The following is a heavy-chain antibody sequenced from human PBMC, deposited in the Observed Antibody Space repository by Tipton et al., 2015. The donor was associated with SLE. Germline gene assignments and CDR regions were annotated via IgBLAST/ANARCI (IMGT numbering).Heavy chain of an antibody. CDR2: IYTSGST. J-gene: IGHJ3*02. Sequence: LSLTCTVSGGSISSSSYYWGWIRQPAGKGLEWIGRIYTSGSTNYNPSLKSRVTISVDTSKNQFSLKLSSVTAADTAVYYCARDSHRGDAFDIWGQGTMVTVSS. V-gene: IGHV4-61*02. CDR3: ARDSHRGDAFDI. CDR1: GGSISSSSYY.